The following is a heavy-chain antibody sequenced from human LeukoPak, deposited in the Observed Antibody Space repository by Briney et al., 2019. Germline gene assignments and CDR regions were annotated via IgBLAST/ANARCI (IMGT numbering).Heavy chain of an antibody. CDR1: GGSISSSSYY. CDR3: ARGYSTTWALGAFDI. CDR2: IHYSGST. D-gene: IGHD6-13*01. V-gene: IGHV4-61*05. Sequence: SETLSLTCTVSGGSISSSSYYWGWIRQPPGKGLEWIGYIHYSGSTNYNPSLKSRVTISGDTSKNQFSLKLSSVTAADTAVYYCARGYSTTWALGAFDIWGQGTMVTVSS. J-gene: IGHJ3*02.